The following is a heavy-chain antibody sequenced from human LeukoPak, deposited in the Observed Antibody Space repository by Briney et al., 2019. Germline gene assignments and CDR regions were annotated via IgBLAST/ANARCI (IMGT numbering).Heavy chain of an antibody. Sequence: GGSLRLSCAASGLIFGNYWMTWVRQAPGKGLEWVASISQDGTEKFHVGSAEGRFTISRDNAKNSLYVQMNSLSAEDTALYFCATDGFCSGGACFRKNDFWGQGTLVTVSS. V-gene: IGHV3-7*01. CDR2: ISQDGTEK. D-gene: IGHD2-15*01. CDR3: ATDGFCSGGACFRKNDF. CDR1: GLIFGNYW. J-gene: IGHJ4*02.